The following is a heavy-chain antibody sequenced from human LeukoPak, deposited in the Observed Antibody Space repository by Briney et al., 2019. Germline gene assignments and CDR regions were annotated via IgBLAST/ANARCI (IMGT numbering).Heavy chain of an antibody. CDR1: GGSISSYY. D-gene: IGHD3-3*01. CDR3: ASDNVLEGYYGMDV. CDR2: IYYSGST. Sequence: PSQTLSLTCTVSGGSISSYYWSWIRQPPGKGLEWIGYIYYSGSTNYNPSLKSRVTISVDTSKNQFSLKLSSVTAADTAVYYCASDNVLEGYYGMDVWGQGTTVTVSS. V-gene: IGHV4-59*01. J-gene: IGHJ6*02.